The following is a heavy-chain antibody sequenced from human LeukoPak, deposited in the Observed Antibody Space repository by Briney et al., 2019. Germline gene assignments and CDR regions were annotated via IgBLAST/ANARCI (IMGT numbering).Heavy chain of an antibody. CDR3: ARHDTAYDGFDI. D-gene: IGHD5-18*01. Sequence: SETLSLTCTVSGGSISSYYWSWIRQPPGKGLEWSGYIYYSGSTMYTSSLKSRVTISVGTSKNQFSLKLSSVTAADTAVYYCARHDTAYDGFDIWGQGTMVTVSS. J-gene: IGHJ3*02. CDR2: IYYSGST. V-gene: IGHV4-59*08. CDR1: GGSISSYY.